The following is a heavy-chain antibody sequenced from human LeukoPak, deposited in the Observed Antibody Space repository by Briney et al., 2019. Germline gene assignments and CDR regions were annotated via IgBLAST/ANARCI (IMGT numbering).Heavy chain of an antibody. CDR2: IYDSGST. CDR3: ARGWYSSSRGFDP. CDR1: GGSISTYY. J-gene: IGHJ5*02. D-gene: IGHD6-6*01. Sequence: SETLSLTCTVSGGSISTYYWSWIRQPPGKGLEWIGYIYDSGSTNYNPSLKSRVTISVDTSKNQFSLKLSSVTAADTAVYYCARGWYSSSRGFDPWGQGTLVTVSS. V-gene: IGHV4-59*08.